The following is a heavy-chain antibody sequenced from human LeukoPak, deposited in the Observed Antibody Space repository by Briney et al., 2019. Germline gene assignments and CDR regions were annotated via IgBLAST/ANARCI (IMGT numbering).Heavy chain of an antibody. J-gene: IGHJ4*02. CDR1: GFTFSSYE. D-gene: IGHD3-22*01. Sequence: GGSLRLSCAASGFTFSSYEMNWVRQAPGKGLEWVSYISSSGSTIYYADSVKGRFTISRDNAKNSLYLQMNNLRAEDTAVYYCARPHHYYDSSGSIDYWGQGTLVTVSS. CDR2: ISSSGSTI. CDR3: ARPHHYYDSSGSIDY. V-gene: IGHV3-48*03.